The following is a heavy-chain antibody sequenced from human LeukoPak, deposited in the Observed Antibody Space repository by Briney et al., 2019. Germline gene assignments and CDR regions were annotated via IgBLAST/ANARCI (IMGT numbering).Heavy chain of an antibody. Sequence: PSETLSLTCTVSGGSISSYYWSWIRQPPGKRLEWIGYIYYSGSTNYNPSLKSRVTISVDTSKNQFSLKLSSVTAADTAVYYCARHYYDSSGYCDYWGQGTLVTVSS. CDR2: IYYSGST. D-gene: IGHD3-22*01. V-gene: IGHV4-59*08. CDR1: GGSISSYY. J-gene: IGHJ4*02. CDR3: ARHYYDSSGYCDY.